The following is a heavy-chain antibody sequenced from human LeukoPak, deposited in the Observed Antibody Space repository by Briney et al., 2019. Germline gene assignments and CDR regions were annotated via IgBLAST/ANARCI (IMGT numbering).Heavy chain of an antibody. D-gene: IGHD4-17*01. CDR1: GFSVSNYY. J-gene: IGHJ4*02. Sequence: GGSLRLSCVASGFSVSNYYMSWVRQAPGKGLEWVSVISTGGGTSYTDSVKGRFAFSRDNSKNTLFLQMNSLRAEDTGVYYCARGGITDYGDYSSFDYWGQGTLLTVSS. CDR2: ISTGGGT. V-gene: IGHV3-66*01. CDR3: ARGGITDYGDYSSFDY.